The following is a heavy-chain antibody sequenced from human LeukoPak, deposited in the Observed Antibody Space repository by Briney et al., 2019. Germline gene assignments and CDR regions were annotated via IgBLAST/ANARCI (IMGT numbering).Heavy chain of an antibody. V-gene: IGHV4-59*01. J-gene: IGHJ4*02. CDR2: IYYSGST. CDR1: GGSLSSYS. D-gene: IGHD5-18*01. Sequence: SETLSLTCTVSGGSLSSYSWRWIRQPPGKGLEWVGYIYYSGSTNYNPSLKIRVTISVDTSKNQFSLKLSSVTAADTAVYYCARVNSVRGYSYGYFDYWGQGTLVTVSS. CDR3: ARVNSVRGYSYGYFDY.